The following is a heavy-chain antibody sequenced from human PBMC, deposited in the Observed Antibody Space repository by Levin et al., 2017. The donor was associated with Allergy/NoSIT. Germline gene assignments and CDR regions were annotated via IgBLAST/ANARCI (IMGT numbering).Heavy chain of an antibody. D-gene: IGHD2-2*01. CDR3: ARVPNIGYCSSTSCYVVY. Sequence: ESLKISCAVYGGSFSGYYWSWIRQPPGKGLEWVGEINHSGSTNYNPSLKSRVTISVDTSKKQFSLKLSSVTAADTAVYYCARVPNIGYCSSTSCYVVYWGQGTLVTVSS. CDR2: INHSGST. V-gene: IGHV4-34*01. J-gene: IGHJ4*02. CDR1: GGSFSGYY.